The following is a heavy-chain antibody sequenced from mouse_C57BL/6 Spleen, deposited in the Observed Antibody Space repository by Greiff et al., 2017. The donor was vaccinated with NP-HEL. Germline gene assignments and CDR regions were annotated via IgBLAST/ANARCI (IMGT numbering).Heavy chain of an antibody. CDR3: ARDRGGQDFDY. Sequence: DVQLVESGGGLVKPGGSLKLSCAASGFTFSSYAMSWVRQTPEKRLEWVATISDGGSYTYYPDNVKGRFTISRDNAKNNLYLQMSHLKSEDTAMYYCARDRGGQDFDYWGQGTTLTVSS. CDR2: ISDGGSYT. V-gene: IGHV5-4*01. J-gene: IGHJ2*01. CDR1: GFTFSSYA.